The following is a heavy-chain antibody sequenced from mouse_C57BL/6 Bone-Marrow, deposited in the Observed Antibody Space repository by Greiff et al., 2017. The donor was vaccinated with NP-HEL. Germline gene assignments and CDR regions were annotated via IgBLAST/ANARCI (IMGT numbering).Heavy chain of an antibody. CDR3: ASRYGNYCYWYFDV. CDR1: GYTFTSYW. Sequence: QVQLQQPGAELVRPGTSVKLSCKASGYTFTSYWMHWVKQRPGQGLEWIGVIDPSDSYTNYNQKFKGKATLTVDTSSSTAYMQLSSLTSEDSAVYYCASRYGNYCYWYFDVWGTGTTVTVSS. V-gene: IGHV1-59*01. J-gene: IGHJ1*03. D-gene: IGHD2-1*01. CDR2: IDPSDSYT.